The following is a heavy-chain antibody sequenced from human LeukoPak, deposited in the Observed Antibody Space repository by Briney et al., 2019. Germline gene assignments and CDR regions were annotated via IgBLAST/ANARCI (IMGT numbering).Heavy chain of an antibody. V-gene: IGHV3-23*01. D-gene: IGHD3-10*01. CDR2: ISGSGGDT. CDR1: GFTFSSYA. Sequence: PGGSLTLSCAAFGFTFSSYAMGWVRQPPWKGLEWVSAISGSGGDTYYSDSVKGRFTFSKDNSKNTLYLQMNSLRPEDTALYYCAKAVWFGEFDYYFFGLGVWGQGTTVTVSS. J-gene: IGHJ6*02. CDR3: AKAVWFGEFDYYFFGLGV.